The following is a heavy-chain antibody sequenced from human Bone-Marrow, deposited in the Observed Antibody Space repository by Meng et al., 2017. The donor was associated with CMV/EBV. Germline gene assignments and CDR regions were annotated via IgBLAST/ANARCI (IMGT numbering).Heavy chain of an antibody. Sequence: GESLKISCAASGFTFDDYGMHWVRQAPGKGLEWVAFIRSDEANKYYGDSVKGRFTISRDISNNILYLQMNSLRVEDTAVYYCAKDGGYCTSISCPGRPDYWGQGALVTVSS. V-gene: IGHV3-30*02. J-gene: IGHJ4*02. CDR2: IRSDEANK. D-gene: IGHD2-2*01. CDR1: GFTFDDYG. CDR3: AKDGGYCTSISCPGRPDY.